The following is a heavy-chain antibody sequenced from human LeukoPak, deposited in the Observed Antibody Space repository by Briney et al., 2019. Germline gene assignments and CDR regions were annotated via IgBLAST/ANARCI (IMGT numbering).Heavy chain of an antibody. CDR1: VGSVSGYF. J-gene: IGHJ4*02. CDR3: ARHVPTPYYGTSGPFDY. Sequence: PSETLSLTCTVSVGSVSGYFWSWIRQPPGQGLEWIGCIYYSGTTDYNPSLRSRVTLSVDTSKNQFSLKLTSVLAADTAVYFCARHVPTPYYGTSGPFDYWGQGTLVTVSS. CDR2: IYYSGTT. V-gene: IGHV4-59*08. D-gene: IGHD3-22*01.